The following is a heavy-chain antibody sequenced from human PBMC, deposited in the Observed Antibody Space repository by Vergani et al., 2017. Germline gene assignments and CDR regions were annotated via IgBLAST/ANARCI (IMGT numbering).Heavy chain of an antibody. Sequence: QVQLVESGGGLVKPGGSLRLSCASSGFTFSDYYMSWIRQAPGKGLEWVSYISSSGSTIYYADSVKGRFTISRDKDTNSLYLQMNSLRAEDTAVYYCARVSFLNWNHLNYWGQGTLVTVSS. CDR1: GFTFSDYY. D-gene: IGHD1-1*01. V-gene: IGHV3-11*04. CDR3: ARVSFLNWNHLNY. J-gene: IGHJ4*02. CDR2: ISSSGSTI.